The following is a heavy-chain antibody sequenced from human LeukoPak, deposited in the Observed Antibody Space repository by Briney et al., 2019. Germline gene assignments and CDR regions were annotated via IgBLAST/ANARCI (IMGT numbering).Heavy chain of an antibody. Sequence: GGSLRLSCAASGFTFSSYGMHWVRQAPGKGLEWVAVIWYDGSKYYADSVKGRFTITRDNSKNTLYLQMNSLRAEDTAVYYCAKEHGDSHFDYWGQGTLVTVSS. CDR2: IWYDGSK. D-gene: IGHD4-17*01. CDR3: AKEHGDSHFDY. V-gene: IGHV3-30*02. J-gene: IGHJ4*02. CDR1: GFTFSSYG.